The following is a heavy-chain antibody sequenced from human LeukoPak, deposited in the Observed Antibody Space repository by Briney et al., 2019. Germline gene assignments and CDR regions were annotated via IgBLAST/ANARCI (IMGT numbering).Heavy chain of an antibody. Sequence: SETLSLTCSVSIGSISSSKWWSWFRQSPVKGLEWIGEIYLYGTTNYNPSFTSRVTMSVDRSRSQFSLKLTSVTAADTAVYYCARQKWEQQGRDYYFNGLDVWGPGTTVIVSS. CDR1: IGSISSSKW. J-gene: IGHJ6*02. V-gene: IGHV4-4*02. CDR3: ARQKWEQQGRDYYFNGLDV. D-gene: IGHD1/OR15-1a*01. CDR2: IYLYGTT.